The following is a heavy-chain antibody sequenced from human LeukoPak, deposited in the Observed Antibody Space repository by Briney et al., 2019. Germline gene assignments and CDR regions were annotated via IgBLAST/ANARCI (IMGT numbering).Heavy chain of an antibody. J-gene: IGHJ4*02. Sequence: GGSLRLSCEVSGFTFTDYSMHWVRQAPGKGLEWVSSITSTSRTIFYADSVEGRFTISRDNAKNTVSLEMNSLRTEDAAIYHCARDFPDNALFDLSGQGTLVSVSS. CDR3: ARDFPDNALFDL. D-gene: IGHD2-8*01. CDR1: GFTFTDYS. V-gene: IGHV3-69-1*02. CDR2: ITSTSRTI.